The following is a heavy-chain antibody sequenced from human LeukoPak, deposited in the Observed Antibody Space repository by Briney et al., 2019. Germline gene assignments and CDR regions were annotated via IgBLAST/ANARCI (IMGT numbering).Heavy chain of an antibody. J-gene: IGHJ4*02. V-gene: IGHV7-4-1*02. D-gene: IGHD6-13*01. CDR1: GYTFTSYA. CDR2: INTNTGNP. Sequence: AASVTVSFTASGYTFTSYAMNWVRQAPGQGREWMGWINTNTGNPTYAQGFTGRFVFSLDTSVSTAYLQISSLKAEDTAVYYCARVPWTAAGRFGYWGQGTLVTVSS. CDR3: ARVPWTAAGRFGY.